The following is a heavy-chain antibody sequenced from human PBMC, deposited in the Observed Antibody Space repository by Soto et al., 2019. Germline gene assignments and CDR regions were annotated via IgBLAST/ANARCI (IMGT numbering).Heavy chain of an antibody. CDR3: AKDGGDIVVVPAALGLDY. Sequence: QVQLVESGGGVVQPGRSLRLSCAASGFTFSSYGMHWVRQAPGKGLEWVAVISYDGSNKYYADSVKGRFTISRDNSKNTLYLQMNSLRAEDTAVYYCAKDGGDIVVVPAALGLDYWGQGTLVTVSS. D-gene: IGHD2-2*01. CDR2: ISYDGSNK. V-gene: IGHV3-30*18. J-gene: IGHJ4*02. CDR1: GFTFSSYG.